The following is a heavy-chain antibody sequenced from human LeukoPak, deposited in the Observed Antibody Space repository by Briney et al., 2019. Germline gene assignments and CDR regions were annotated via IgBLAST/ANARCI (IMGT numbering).Heavy chain of an antibody. CDR2: INHSGST. V-gene: IGHV4-34*01. J-gene: IGHJ3*02. CDR3: ARGRDAFDI. CDR1: GGSFSGYY. Sequence: SETLSLTCAVYGGSFSGYYWSWIRQPPGKGLEWIGEINHSGSTNYNPSLKSRVTISVDTSKNQFSLKLSSVAAADTAVYYCARGRDAFDIWGQGTMVTVSS.